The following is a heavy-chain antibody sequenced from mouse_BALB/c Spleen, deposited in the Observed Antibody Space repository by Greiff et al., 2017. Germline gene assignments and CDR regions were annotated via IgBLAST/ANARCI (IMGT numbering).Heavy chain of an antibody. V-gene: IGHV2-9*02. J-gene: IGHJ3*01. CDR1: GFSLTSYG. D-gene: IGHD2-4*01. Sequence: VMLVESGPGLVAPSQSLSITCTVSGFSLTSYGVHWVRQPPGKGLEWLGVIWAGGSTNYNSALMSRLSISKDNSKSQVFLKMNSLQTDDTAMYYCARDRDDYDHLWFAYWGQGTLVTVSA. CDR2: IWAGGST. CDR3: ARDRDDYDHLWFAY.